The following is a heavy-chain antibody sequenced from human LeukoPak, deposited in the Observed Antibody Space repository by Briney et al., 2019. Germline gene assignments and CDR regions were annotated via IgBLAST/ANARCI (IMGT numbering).Heavy chain of an antibody. Sequence: ASVKVSCKASGYTFTSYDINWVRQTPGQGLEWMGIINPSGGSTSYAQKFQGRVTMTRDTSTSTVYMELSSLRSEDTAVYYCARAHGDYAGGGYWGQGTLVTVSS. CDR3: ARAHGDYAGGGY. V-gene: IGHV1-46*03. CDR2: INPSGGST. CDR1: GYTFTSYD. D-gene: IGHD4-17*01. J-gene: IGHJ4*02.